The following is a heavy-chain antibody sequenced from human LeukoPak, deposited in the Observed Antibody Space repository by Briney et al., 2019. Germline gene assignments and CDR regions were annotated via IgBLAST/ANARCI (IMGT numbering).Heavy chain of an antibody. J-gene: IGHJ4*02. V-gene: IGHV1-2*02. Sequence: ASVKVSCKVSGYTFTGYYMHWVRQAPGQGLEWMGWINPNSGGTNYAQKFQGRVTMTRDTSISTAYMELRSLRSDDTAVYYCARAGFMVQGVIGDYWGQGTLVTVSS. CDR1: GYTFTGYY. CDR2: INPNSGGT. D-gene: IGHD3-10*01. CDR3: ARAGFMVQGVIGDY.